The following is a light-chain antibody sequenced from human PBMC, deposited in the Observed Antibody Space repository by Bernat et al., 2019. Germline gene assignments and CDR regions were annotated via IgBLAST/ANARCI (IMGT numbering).Light chain of an antibody. V-gene: IGLV6-57*01. Sequence: NFMLTQPHSVSESPGKTVTISCTRSSGSIASNYVQWYQQRPGSSPTTVFYEDNQRPSGVPDRFSGSIDSSSNSASLTISGLKTEDEADYYCQSYDSGNPYVFGTGTKVTV. CDR1: SGSIASNY. J-gene: IGLJ1*01. CDR3: QSYDSGNPYV. CDR2: EDN.